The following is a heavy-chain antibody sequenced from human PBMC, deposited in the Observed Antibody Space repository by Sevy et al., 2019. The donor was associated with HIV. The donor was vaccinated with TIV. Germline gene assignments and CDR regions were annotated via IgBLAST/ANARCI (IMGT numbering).Heavy chain of an antibody. D-gene: IGHD2-2*01. CDR2: INHSGST. CDR3: ARAPAATYQGDY. CDR1: GGSFSGYY. V-gene: IGHV4-34*01. J-gene: IGHJ4*02. Sequence: GSLRLSCAVYGGSFSGYYWSWIRQPPGKGLEWIGEINHSGSTNYNPSLKSRVTISVDTSKNQFSLKLSSVTAADTAVYYCARAPAATYQGDYWGQGTLVTVSS.